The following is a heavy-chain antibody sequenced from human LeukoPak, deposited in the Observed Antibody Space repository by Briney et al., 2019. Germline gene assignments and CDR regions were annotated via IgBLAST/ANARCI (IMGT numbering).Heavy chain of an antibody. CDR1: GYSFTSYW. CDR3: ARHFKAARRPFDY. Sequence: GESLKISCKGSGYSFTSYWIGWVRQMPGKGLEWMGIIYPGDSDTRYSPSFQGPVTISADKSISTAYLQWSSLKTSDTAMYYCARHFKAARRPFDYWGQGTLVTVSS. D-gene: IGHD6-6*01. J-gene: IGHJ4*02. V-gene: IGHV5-51*01. CDR2: IYPGDSDT.